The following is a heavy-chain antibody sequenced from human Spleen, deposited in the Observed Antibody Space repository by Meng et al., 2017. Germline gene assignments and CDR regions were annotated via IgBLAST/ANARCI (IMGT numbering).Heavy chain of an antibody. CDR1: GFSFTSYD. CDR2: INPSNGDT. V-gene: IGHV1-8*01. Sequence: ASVKVSCKASGFSFTSYDIVWVRQATGQGLEWMGRINPSNGDTGYAQRFQGRVTMTSDTSMTTAYMELTSLRSEDTAVYFCARGLIGMAGDNAFDLWGPGTMVTVSS. J-gene: IGHJ3*01. CDR3: ARGLIGMAGDNAFDL. D-gene: IGHD6-19*01.